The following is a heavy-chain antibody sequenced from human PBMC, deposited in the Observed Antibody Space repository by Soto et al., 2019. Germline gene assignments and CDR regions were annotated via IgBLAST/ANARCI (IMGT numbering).Heavy chain of an antibody. Sequence: EASVKVSCKASGFTFTSSAMQWVRQARGQRLEWIGWIVVGSGNTNYAQKFQERVTITRDMSTSTAYMELSSLRSEDTAVYYCAADPHSGSYYGYYYYGMDGWGQGTTVTVSS. CDR3: AADPHSGSYYGYYYYGMDG. D-gene: IGHD1-26*01. J-gene: IGHJ6*02. CDR2: IVVGSGNT. V-gene: IGHV1-58*02. CDR1: GFTFTSSA.